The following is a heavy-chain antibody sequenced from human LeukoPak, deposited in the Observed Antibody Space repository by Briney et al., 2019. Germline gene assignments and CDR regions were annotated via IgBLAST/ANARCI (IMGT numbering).Heavy chain of an antibody. CDR2: INGGASTM. Sequence: GGSLRLSCAASGFYVNTYEMHWVRQAPGKGLEWVSYINGGASTMNYADSVWGRFTISRDDAQNSVHLQMNSLRDEDTAVYYCVRGRLLRSTKYFDYWGQGALVTASS. CDR1: GFYVNTYE. J-gene: IGHJ4*02. D-gene: IGHD2-15*01. V-gene: IGHV3-48*03. CDR3: VRGRLLRSTKYFDY.